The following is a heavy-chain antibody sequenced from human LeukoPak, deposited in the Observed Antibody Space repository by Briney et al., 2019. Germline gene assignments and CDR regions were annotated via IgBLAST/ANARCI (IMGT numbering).Heavy chain of an antibody. Sequence: ASVKVSCKASGYTFTSYGFTWVRQAPGQGLEWMGWISAYNGNTNYAQKLQGRVTMTTDTSTSTAYLELRSLRSDDTAVYYCARSFYSSSWPNFDYWGQGTLVTVSS. J-gene: IGHJ4*02. CDR2: ISAYNGNT. CDR1: GYTFTSYG. V-gene: IGHV1-18*01. CDR3: ARSFYSSSWPNFDY. D-gene: IGHD6-13*01.